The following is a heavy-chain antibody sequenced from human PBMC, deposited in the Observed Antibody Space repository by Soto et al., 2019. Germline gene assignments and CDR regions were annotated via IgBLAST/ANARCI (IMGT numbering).Heavy chain of an antibody. J-gene: IGHJ4*02. Sequence: QVQLQESGPGVVKPSETLSLTCTISGGSISGYYWTWIRQSPGKGLEYIGYVYNGNTNYNPSLNXRXPXSXXTSGHQCPLKLGSVTAADTAVYSCGRISSHGDYAYWGPGTLVTVSS. CDR2: VYNGNT. D-gene: IGHD4-17*01. CDR3: GRISSHGDYAY. V-gene: IGHV4-4*08. CDR1: GGSISGYY.